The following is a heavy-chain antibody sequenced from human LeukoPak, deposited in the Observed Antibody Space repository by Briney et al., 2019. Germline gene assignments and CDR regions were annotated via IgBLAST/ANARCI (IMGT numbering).Heavy chain of an antibody. V-gene: IGHV4-38-2*02. Sequence: SSETLSLTCTVSGYSISSGYHWGWIRQPPGKGLEWIGSIYHSGSTYYNPSLTSRVTMSIDTSKNQFSLELRSVTAADTAVYYCTRDPAFYGSGDWGQGTLVTVSS. CDR2: IYHSGST. CDR1: GYSISSGYH. D-gene: IGHD3-10*01. J-gene: IGHJ4*02. CDR3: TRDPAFYGSGD.